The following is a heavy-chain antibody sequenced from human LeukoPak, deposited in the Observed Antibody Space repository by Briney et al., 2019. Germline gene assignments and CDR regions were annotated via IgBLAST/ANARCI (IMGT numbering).Heavy chain of an antibody. V-gene: IGHV3-11*01. Sequence: PGGSLRLSCAASGFTFSDYYMSWLRQAPGKGLEWVSYISSSGSTIYYADSVKGRFTITRDSAKNSLYLQMNSLRAEDTAVYYCARDRKGAVTGTFDYWGQGTLVTVSS. J-gene: IGHJ4*02. CDR2: ISSSGSTI. D-gene: IGHD4-17*01. CDR3: ARDRKGAVTGTFDY. CDR1: GFTFSDYY.